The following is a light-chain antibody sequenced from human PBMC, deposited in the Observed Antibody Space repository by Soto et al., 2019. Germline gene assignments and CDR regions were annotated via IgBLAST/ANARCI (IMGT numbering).Light chain of an antibody. Sequence: VLTQPPSVSGTPGQTLTITCSGSSTNIGSSSVKWYQQFPGAAPRLLIYSNALRPSGIPNRFSGSKSGTSASLAISGLQPEDEADYYCAAWDDRLMGVFGPGTKVTVL. J-gene: IGLJ1*01. CDR3: AAWDDRLMGV. CDR1: STNIGSSS. V-gene: IGLV1-44*01. CDR2: SNA.